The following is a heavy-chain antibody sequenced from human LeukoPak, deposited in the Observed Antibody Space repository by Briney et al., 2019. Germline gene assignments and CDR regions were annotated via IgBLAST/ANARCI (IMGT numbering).Heavy chain of an antibody. CDR3: ARVSGELRYNWFDP. J-gene: IGHJ5*02. D-gene: IGHD1-26*01. CDR2: IYTSGST. V-gene: IGHV4-4*07. CDR1: GGSISSYY. Sequence: SETLSLTCTVSGGSISSYYWSWIRQPAGKGLEWIGRIYTSGSTNYNPSLKSRVTISVDTSKNQFSLKLSSVTAADTAVYYCARVSGELRYNWFDPWGQGTLVTVSS.